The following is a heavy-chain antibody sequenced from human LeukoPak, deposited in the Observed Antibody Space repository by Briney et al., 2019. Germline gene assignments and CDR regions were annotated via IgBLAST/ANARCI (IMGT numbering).Heavy chain of an antibody. V-gene: IGHV1-2*02. CDR3: ARDPTPYYYDSSGYYPHWFDP. CDR1: GDTFTGYY. J-gene: IGHJ5*02. CDR2: INPNSGGT. Sequence: APVKVSCKASGDTFTGYYMHWVRQAPGQGLEWMGWINPNSGGTNYAQKFQGRVTMTRDTSISTAYMELSRLRSDDTAVYYCARDPTPYYYDSSGYYPHWFDPWGQGTLVTVSS. D-gene: IGHD3-22*01.